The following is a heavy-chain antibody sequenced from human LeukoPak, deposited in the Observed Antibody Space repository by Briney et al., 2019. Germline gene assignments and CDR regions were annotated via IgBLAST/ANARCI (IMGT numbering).Heavy chain of an antibody. J-gene: IGHJ4*02. CDR2: IKQDGSDE. V-gene: IGHV3-7*01. Sequence: PGGSLRLSCTASGFIFSNCWMTWVRQAPGKGLEWVANIKQDGSDEYCVDSVKGRFTISRDSAKNSLYLQMNSLRAEDTAVYYCARHRYYSLDYWGQGTLVTVSS. CDR1: GFIFSNCW. CDR3: ARHRYYSLDY. D-gene: IGHD1-26*01.